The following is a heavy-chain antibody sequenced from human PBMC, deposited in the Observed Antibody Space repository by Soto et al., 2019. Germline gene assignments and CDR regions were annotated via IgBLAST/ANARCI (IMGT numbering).Heavy chain of an antibody. CDR1: GYTFTSYA. D-gene: IGHD2-21*02. V-gene: IGHV1-3*01. J-gene: IGHJ4*02. CDR2: INAGNGNT. CDR3: ARVKGIVVVTAINY. Sequence: GASVKVSCKASGYTFTSYAMHWVRQAPGQRLEWMGWINAGNGNTKYSQKFQGRVTITRDTSASTAYMELSSLRSEDTAVYYCARVKGIVVVTAINYWGQGTLVTVSS.